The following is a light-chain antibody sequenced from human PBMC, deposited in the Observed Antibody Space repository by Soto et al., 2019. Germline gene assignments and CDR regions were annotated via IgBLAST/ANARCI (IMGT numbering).Light chain of an antibody. J-gene: IGLJ1*01. V-gene: IGLV2-23*01. Sequence: QSVLTQPASVSGSPGQSITISCTGTSSDVGSYNLVSWYQHHPGKAPKFMIYEGTKRPSGVSSRFSGSKSGNTASLTISGLQAEDEAYYYCCSYAGGSTYVFGTGTKSPS. CDR3: CSYAGGSTYV. CDR2: EGT. CDR1: SSDVGSYNL.